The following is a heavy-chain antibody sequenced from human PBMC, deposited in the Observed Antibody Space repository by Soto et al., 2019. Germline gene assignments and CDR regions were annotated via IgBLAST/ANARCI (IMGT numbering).Heavy chain of an antibody. CDR1: GGSISSGGYY. D-gene: IGHD3-3*01. J-gene: IGHJ6*02. CDR2: IYYSGST. Sequence: SETLSLTCTVSGGSISSGGYYWSWIRQHPGKGLEWIGYIYYSGSTYYNPSLKSRVTISVDTSKNQFSLKLSSVTAADTAVYYCARVPGYNFWSLTPYYYYGMDVWGQGTTVTVSS. V-gene: IGHV4-31*03. CDR3: ARVPGYNFWSLTPYYYYGMDV.